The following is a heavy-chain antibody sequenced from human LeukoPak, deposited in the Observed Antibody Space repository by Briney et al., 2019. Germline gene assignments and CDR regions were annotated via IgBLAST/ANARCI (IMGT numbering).Heavy chain of an antibody. J-gene: IGHJ3*02. Sequence: SETLSLTCTVSGGSISRTSYYWDWIRQPPGKGLEWIGNVFDSGSTHYNPSLKSRVTISVDTSKNQFSLRLSSVTAADTAVYYCARGGNAFDIWGQGTMVTVSS. V-gene: IGHV4-39*01. CDR1: GGSISRTSYY. D-gene: IGHD1-26*01. CDR3: ARGGNAFDI. CDR2: VFDSGST.